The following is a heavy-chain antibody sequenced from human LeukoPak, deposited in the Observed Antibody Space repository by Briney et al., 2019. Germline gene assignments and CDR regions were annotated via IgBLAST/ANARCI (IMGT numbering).Heavy chain of an antibody. CDR3: ARVHIVVVVAATGLFDY. D-gene: IGHD2-15*01. Sequence: SETLSLTCAVYGGSFSGYYWSWIRQPPGKGLEWIGEINHSGSTNYNPSLKSRVTISVDTSKNQFSLKLSSVTAADTAVYYCARVHIVVVVAATGLFDYWGQGTLVTVSS. J-gene: IGHJ4*02. CDR1: GGSFSGYY. CDR2: INHSGST. V-gene: IGHV4-34*01.